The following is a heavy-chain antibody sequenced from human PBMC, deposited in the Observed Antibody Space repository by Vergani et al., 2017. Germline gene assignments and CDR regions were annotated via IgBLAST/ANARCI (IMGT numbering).Heavy chain of an antibody. CDR2: VHSTGTT. D-gene: IGHD3-9*01. CDR1: GASVNSYY. J-gene: IGHJ2*01. CDR3: ARHLTTSHVSPFDL. V-gene: IGHV4-59*04. Sequence: QVKLQESGPGLVKPSETLSLTCTVSGASVNSYYWSWIRQPPGKGLEWLGTVHSTGTTYYNPSLKSRLTVSVDRSNNYLSLNLTSVTATDTAVYYCARHLTTSHVSPFDLWGRGALVTVSS.